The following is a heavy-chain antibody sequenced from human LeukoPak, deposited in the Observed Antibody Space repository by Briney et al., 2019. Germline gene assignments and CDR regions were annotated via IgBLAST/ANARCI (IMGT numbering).Heavy chain of an antibody. D-gene: IGHD3-10*01. CDR1: GFTFSTYA. Sequence: PGGSLRLSCAASGFTFSTYAMNWVRQAPGKGLEWVAVISYDGSNRYYADSMKGRFTISRDNSKNMLYLQIDSLRPEDTAMYYCAKVWRDDRISGSYLGSDYWGEGTLVTVSS. CDR3: AKVWRDDRISGSYLGSDY. V-gene: IGHV3-30*18. CDR2: ISYDGSNR. J-gene: IGHJ4*02.